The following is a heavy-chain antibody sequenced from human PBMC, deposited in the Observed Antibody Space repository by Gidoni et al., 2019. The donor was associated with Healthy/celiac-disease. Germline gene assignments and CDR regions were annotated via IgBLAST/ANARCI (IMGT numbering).Heavy chain of an antibody. CDR2: SYYSGST. Sequence: QVQLQESGPGLVKPSQTLSLTCAYSGGSISSGGYSWSWVRQQPGKGLEWIGYSYYSGSTYYNPSLKRRVTISVDTSKNQFSLKLSSVTAADTAVYYCARGGMTTPLGRIDYWGQGTLVTVSS. CDR3: ARGGMTTPLGRIDY. CDR1: GGSISSGGYS. J-gene: IGHJ4*02. V-gene: IGHV4-30-4*07.